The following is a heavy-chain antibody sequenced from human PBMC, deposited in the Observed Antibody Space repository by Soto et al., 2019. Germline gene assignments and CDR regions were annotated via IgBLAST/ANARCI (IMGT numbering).Heavy chain of an antibody. D-gene: IGHD1-1*01. J-gene: IGHJ4*02. CDR3: SRGYPPRDQLGNLPGAF. V-gene: IGHV1-46*03. CDR1: GYTFTSYY. CDR2: INPSGGST. Sequence: QVQLVQSGAEVMQPGASVKVSCKASGYTFTSYYIQWVRQAPGQGLEWMGIINPSGGSTNYAQKFKGGVTMTRDTSTGSVCMGLGSLRSEDTAIYYCSRGYPPRDQLGNLPGAFWGQGTLVTVSS.